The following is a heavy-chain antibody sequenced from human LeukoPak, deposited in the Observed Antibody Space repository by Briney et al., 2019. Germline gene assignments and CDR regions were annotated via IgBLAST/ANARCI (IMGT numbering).Heavy chain of an antibody. CDR1: GGSISSGGYY. V-gene: IGHV4-31*03. J-gene: IGHJ4*02. CDR3: ARDIPTSGSLDY. Sequence: PSQTLSLTCTVSGGSISSGGYYWSWIRQHPGKGLEWIGYIYYSGSTYYNPSLKSRVTISVVTSKNQFSLKLSSVTAADTAVYYCARDIPTSGSLDYWGQGTLVTVSS. D-gene: IGHD3-10*01. CDR2: IYYSGST.